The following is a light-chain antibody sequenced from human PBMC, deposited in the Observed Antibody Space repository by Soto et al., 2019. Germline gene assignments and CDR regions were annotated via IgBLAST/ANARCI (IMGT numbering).Light chain of an antibody. V-gene: IGLV2-14*01. CDR2: AVS. CDR1: SGDVGGYDY. J-gene: IGLJ1*01. CDR3: SSYTSDSSYV. Sequence: QSVLTQPPSASGSPGQSVTISCTGTSGDVGGYDYVSWYQQHPGKAPQLMIYAVSNRPSGVSNRFSASKSGNTASLFISGLQAEDEADYYCSSYTSDSSYVFGSGTKVTVL.